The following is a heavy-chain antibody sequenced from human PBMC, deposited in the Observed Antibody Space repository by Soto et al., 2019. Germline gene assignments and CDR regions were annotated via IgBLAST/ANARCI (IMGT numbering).Heavy chain of an antibody. CDR1: GSSMTTYY. J-gene: IGHJ4*02. D-gene: IGHD6-19*01. CDR3: ARTQVYSSGKQWLGYRPLELYDY. Sequence: PSETLSLTCSVSGSSMTTYYWHWIRQAPGKGLEWIGFIYNSGRGSTGSNPSLSSRVTFSIETSKNQFSLKLSSVTAADTAVYYCARTQVYSSGKQWLGYRPLELYDYSGQAPLVTVPS. CDR2: IYNSGRGST. V-gene: IGHV4-59*01.